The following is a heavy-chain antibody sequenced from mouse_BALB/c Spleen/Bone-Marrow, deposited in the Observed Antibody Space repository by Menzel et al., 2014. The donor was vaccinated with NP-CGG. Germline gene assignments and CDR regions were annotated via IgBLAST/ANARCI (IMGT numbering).Heavy chain of an antibody. D-gene: IGHD2-1*01. J-gene: IGHJ3*01. Sequence: EVQGVESGGGLVQPGGSRKLSCAASGFTFSSFGMRWVRQAPEKGLEWVAYISSGSSTIYYADTVKGRFTISRDNPKNTLFLQMTSLRSEDAAMYYCARGGNYAWFAYWGQGTLVTVSA. CDR2: ISSGSSTI. V-gene: IGHV5-17*02. CDR3: ARGGNYAWFAY. CDR1: GFTFSSFG.